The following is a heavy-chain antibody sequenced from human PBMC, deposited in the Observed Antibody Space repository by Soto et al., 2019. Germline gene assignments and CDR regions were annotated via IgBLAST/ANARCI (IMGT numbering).Heavy chain of an antibody. D-gene: IGHD4-17*01. CDR1: GGSISSGGYS. J-gene: IGHJ4*02. CDR2: IYHRGST. CDR3: ARSNHGDHGLNYFDY. V-gene: IGHV4-30-2*01. Sequence: QLQLQESGSGLVKPSQTLSLTCAVSGGSISSGGYSWSWIRQPPGKGLEWIGYIYHRGSTYYNPSRKSRVTISVDRSKNQFSLKLSSVTAADTAVYYCARSNHGDHGLNYFDYWGQGTLVTVSS.